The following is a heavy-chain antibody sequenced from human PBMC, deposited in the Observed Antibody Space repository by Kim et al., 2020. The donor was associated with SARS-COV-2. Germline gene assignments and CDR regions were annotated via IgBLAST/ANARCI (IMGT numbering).Heavy chain of an antibody. V-gene: IGHV7-4-1*02. CDR2: INTNAGKS. J-gene: IGHJ4*02. Sequence: QAPGQGLGSMGYINTNAGKSTYAQDFTGRFVFSLDTSVSTAYLEISGLMAEDSVVYYCARDGGGGRLDSWGQGTLVTVSS. CDR3: ARDGGGGRLDS. D-gene: IGHD2-15*01.